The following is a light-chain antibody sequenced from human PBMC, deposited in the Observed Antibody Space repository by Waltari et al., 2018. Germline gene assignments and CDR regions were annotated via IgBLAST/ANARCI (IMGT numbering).Light chain of an antibody. J-gene: IGKJ3*01. CDR2: PAS. Sequence: IQLTQSPSSLSASVGDRVTISCRASHDISSHLAWYQQKPGKDPTLLIYPASTLESGVPSRFSGSGSGTEFTLTITSLQPEDFATYFCQDLHDYPVFGPGTKVDIK. CDR1: HDISSH. V-gene: IGKV1-9*01. CDR3: QDLHDYPV.